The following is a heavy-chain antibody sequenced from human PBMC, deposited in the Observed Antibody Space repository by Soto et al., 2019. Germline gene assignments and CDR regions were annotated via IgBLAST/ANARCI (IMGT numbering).Heavy chain of an antibody. V-gene: IGHV1-46*03. CDR3: AREAVSLTDSRRWFDP. D-gene: IGHD2-21*02. CDR1: GYTFSNYY. CDR2: INPNGGIT. J-gene: IGHJ5*02. Sequence: QVQLVQSGAEVQKPGASVRVSCKASGYTFSNYYIHWVRQAPGQGLEWMGIINPNGGITNYAQKCQHRVTMTRDTDPSTVYMELSSLCSDDKATYYCAREAVSLTDSRRWFDPWGQGTLVTVSS.